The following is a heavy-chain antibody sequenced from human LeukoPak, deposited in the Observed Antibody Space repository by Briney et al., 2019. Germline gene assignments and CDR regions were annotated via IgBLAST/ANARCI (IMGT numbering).Heavy chain of an antibody. D-gene: IGHD3-10*01. Sequence: ASVKVSCKASGFTLTSFDINWVRQAPGQGLEWMGWMNPKSGNSESTRNFQGRVTMTRDTSIDTAFLELSSLRSDDTAVYYCARGRRAVRGVIPFNYGMDVWGQGTTVTVSS. CDR1: GFTLTSFD. J-gene: IGHJ6*02. CDR3: ARGRRAVRGVIPFNYGMDV. CDR2: MNPKSGNS. V-gene: IGHV1-8*01.